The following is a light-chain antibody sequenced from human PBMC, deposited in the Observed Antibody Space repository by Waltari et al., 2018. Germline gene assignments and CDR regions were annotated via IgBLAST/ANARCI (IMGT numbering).Light chain of an antibody. CDR3: SSYAGSRNLV. CDR1: NTDVGAYKY. V-gene: IGLV2-8*01. CDR2: EVT. Sequence: QAALTQPPSASGSPGQSVTISCTGTNTDVGAYKYVSWYQQHPGKAPRLIIYEVTKRPAGVPDRCSGSKSDNTASLTVSGLQAEDEADYYCSSYAGSRNLVFGGGTKVTVL. J-gene: IGLJ3*02.